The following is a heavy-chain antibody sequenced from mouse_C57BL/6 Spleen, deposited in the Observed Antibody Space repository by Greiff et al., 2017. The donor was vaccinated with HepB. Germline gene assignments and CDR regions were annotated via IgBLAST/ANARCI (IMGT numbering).Heavy chain of an antibody. Sequence: VQLQQSGPELVKPGASVKISCKASGYAFSSSWMNWVKQRPGKGLEWIGRIYPGDGDTNYNGKFKGKATLTADKSSSTAYMQLSSLTSEDSAVYFCARLDGYGGFAYWGQGTLVTVSA. CDR1: GYAFSSSW. CDR3: ARLDGYGGFAY. D-gene: IGHD2-2*01. V-gene: IGHV1-82*01. J-gene: IGHJ3*01. CDR2: IYPGDGDT.